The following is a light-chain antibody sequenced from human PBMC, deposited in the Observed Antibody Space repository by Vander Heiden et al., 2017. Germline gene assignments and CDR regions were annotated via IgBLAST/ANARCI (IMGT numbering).Light chain of an antibody. CDR1: QDISNY. CDR2: DAS. V-gene: IGKV1-33*01. J-gene: IGKJ5*01. Sequence: DLQMTQSLSSLSASVGVCVTITCQASQDISNYLNWYQQKPGKAPKLLIYDASNLETGVPSRFSGGRSGTDFTFTISRLQPEDIATYYCQQYANLPPRISFGQGTRLEMK. CDR3: QQYANLPPRIS.